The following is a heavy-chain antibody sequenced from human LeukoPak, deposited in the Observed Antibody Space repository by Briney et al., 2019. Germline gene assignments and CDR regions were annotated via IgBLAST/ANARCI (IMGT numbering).Heavy chain of an antibody. CDR2: IRYDGSKK. Sequence: TGGSLRLSCAASGFTFSRYGMQWVRQAPGKGLEWVAFIRYDGSKKDYVDSVKGRLTISRDNSKNTVELQMNSLRTEDTAVYYCVKIGSYWGQGTLVTVSS. V-gene: IGHV3-30*02. D-gene: IGHD1-26*01. CDR3: VKIGSY. CDR1: GFTFSRYG. J-gene: IGHJ4*02.